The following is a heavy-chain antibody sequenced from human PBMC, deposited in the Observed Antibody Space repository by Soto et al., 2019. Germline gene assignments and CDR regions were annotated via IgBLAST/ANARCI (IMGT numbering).Heavy chain of an antibody. CDR1: GASINDFY. CDR2: MYYSETT. J-gene: IGHJ5*02. Sequence: SETLSLTCTVSGASINDFYWSWIRQTPGKGLEWVGFMYYSETTKYNPSLKGRVNMSLDTSKNQVSLHLKSVTAADTAVYYCARANSSTWYKLEYKWFDPWGQGTQV. V-gene: IGHV4-59*01. CDR3: ARANSSTWYKLEYKWFDP. D-gene: IGHD6-13*01.